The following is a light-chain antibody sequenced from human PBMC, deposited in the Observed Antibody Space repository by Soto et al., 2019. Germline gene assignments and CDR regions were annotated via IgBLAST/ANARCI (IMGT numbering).Light chain of an antibody. V-gene: IGLV2-14*01. Sequence: QSALTQPASVSGSPGQSITISCTGTSSDVGSYNYVSWYQQYPGKAPKLMIYDVSNRPSGVSYRFSGSKSGNTASLTIAGLPAEDEADYYCSSDTTSSTHVVFGGGTKLTVL. CDR1: SSDVGSYNY. J-gene: IGLJ2*01. CDR2: DVS. CDR3: SSDTTSSTHVV.